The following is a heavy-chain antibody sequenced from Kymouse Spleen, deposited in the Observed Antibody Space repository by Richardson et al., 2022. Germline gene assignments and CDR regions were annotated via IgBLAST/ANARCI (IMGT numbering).Heavy chain of an antibody. J-gene: IGHJ2*01. V-gene: IGHV3-7*01. CDR2: IKQDGSEK. CDR3: ARDRPGSGSYHWYFDL. D-gene: IGHD3-10*01. Sequence: EVQLVESGGGLVQPGGSLRLSCAASGFTFSSYWMSWVRQAPGKGLEWVANIKQDGSEKYYVDSVKGRFTISRDNAKNSLYLQMNSLRAEDTAVYYCARDRPGSGSYHWYFDLWGRGTLVTVSS. CDR1: GFTFSSYW.